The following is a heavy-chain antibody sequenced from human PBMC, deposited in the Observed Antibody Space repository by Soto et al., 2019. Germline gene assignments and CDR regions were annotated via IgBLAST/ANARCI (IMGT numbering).Heavy chain of an antibody. V-gene: IGHV4-31*03. CDR1: GGSISSGGYY. D-gene: IGHD3-10*01. CDR3: ARGITMVRGVIFPPYFAY. Sequence: PSETLSLTCTVSGGSISSGGYYWSWIRQHPGKGLEWIGYIYYSGSTYYNPSLKSRVTISVDTSKNQFSLKLSSVTAADTAVYYCARGITMVRGVIFPPYFAYWGQGTLVTVSS. J-gene: IGHJ4*02. CDR2: IYYSGST.